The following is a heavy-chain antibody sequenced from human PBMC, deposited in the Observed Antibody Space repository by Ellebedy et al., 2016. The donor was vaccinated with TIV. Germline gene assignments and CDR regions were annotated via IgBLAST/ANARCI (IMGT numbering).Heavy chain of an antibody. CDR1: GFTFRSYS. D-gene: IGHD2-15*01. CDR3: SGENH. V-gene: IGHV3-21*01. CDR2: ISSSSSYI. Sequence: LSLTCXASGFTFRSYSMNWVRQAPGKGLEWVSSISSSSSYIYYADSVKGRFTISRDNAKNSLYLQMNSLRAEDTAVYYCSGENHWGQGTLVTVSS. J-gene: IGHJ5*02.